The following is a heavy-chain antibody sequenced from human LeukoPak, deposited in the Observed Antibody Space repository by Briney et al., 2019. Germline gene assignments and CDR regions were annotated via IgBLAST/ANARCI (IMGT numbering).Heavy chain of an antibody. CDR1: GYTFTTYD. D-gene: IGHD1-26*01. CDR3: ASSGALDY. J-gene: IGHJ4*02. V-gene: IGHV1-46*01. CDR2: INPSGGST. Sequence: ASVKVSCKTSGYTFTTYDITWVRQAPGQGLEWMGIINPSGGSTSYAQKFQGRVTMTRGTSTSTVYMELSSLRSEDTAVYYCASSGALDYWGQGTLVTVSS.